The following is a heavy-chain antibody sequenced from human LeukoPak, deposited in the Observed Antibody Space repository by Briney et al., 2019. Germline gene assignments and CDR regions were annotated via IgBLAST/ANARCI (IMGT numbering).Heavy chain of an antibody. J-gene: IGHJ4*02. V-gene: IGHV3-30*03. Sequence: GGSLRLSCAASGFSFNDYGIQWVRQAPGKGLEWVAVISYDGGTKIYADSVRGRFALSRDNSRNTLYLQMNSLRAEDTAVYYCARDLSPSFIVVGFDYWGQGTLVTVSS. CDR2: ISYDGGTK. D-gene: IGHD2-2*01. CDR1: GFSFNDYG. CDR3: ARDLSPSFIVVGFDY.